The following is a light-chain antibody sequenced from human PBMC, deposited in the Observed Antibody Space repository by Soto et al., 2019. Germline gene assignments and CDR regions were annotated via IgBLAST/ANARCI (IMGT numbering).Light chain of an antibody. J-gene: IGKJ1*01. CDR1: QNINNY. Sequence: DIPMTQSPSSLSASVGDRVTITCQASQNINNYLNWYQQKPGKAPKLLIYDASSLESGVPSRFSGSGSGTEFTLTISSLQPDDFATYYCQQYNSYSGTFGQGTKVEIK. CDR3: QQYNSYSGT. V-gene: IGKV1-5*01. CDR2: DAS.